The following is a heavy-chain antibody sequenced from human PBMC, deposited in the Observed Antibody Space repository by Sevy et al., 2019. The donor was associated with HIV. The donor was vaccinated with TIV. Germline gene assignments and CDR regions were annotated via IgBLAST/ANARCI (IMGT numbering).Heavy chain of an antibody. V-gene: IGHV3-7*01. D-gene: IGHD4-4*01. J-gene: IGHJ6*01. Sequence: GGSLRLSCTASGFSFRSYWTTWVRQAPGMGLEWVANIKLDGDEKYYVESLKGRFTISRDNVKNSLYLQMNNLRAEDTAVYYCARDSKGGLDVWGQGTTVTVSS. CDR2: IKLDGDEK. CDR3: ARDSKGGLDV. CDR1: GFSFRSYW.